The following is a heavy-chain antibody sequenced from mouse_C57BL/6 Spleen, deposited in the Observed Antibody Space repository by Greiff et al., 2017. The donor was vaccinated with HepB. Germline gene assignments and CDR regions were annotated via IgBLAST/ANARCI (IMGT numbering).Heavy chain of an antibody. D-gene: IGHD1-1*01. CDR3: ARPYGSSHWYFDV. J-gene: IGHJ1*03. CDR1: GYTFTDYN. CDR2: INPNNGGT. V-gene: IGHV1-18*01. Sequence: EVQLQQSGPELVKPGASVKIPCKASGYTFTDYNMDWVKQSHGKSLEWIGDINPNNGGTIYNQKFKGKATLTVDKSSSTAYMEHRSLTSEDTAVYYCARPYGSSHWYFDVWGTGTTVTVSS.